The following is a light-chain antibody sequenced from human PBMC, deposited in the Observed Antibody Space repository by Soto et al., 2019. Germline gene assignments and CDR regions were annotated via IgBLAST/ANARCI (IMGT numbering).Light chain of an antibody. CDR3: QQRTKWPLT. J-gene: IGKJ1*01. V-gene: IGKV3-11*01. CDR2: DAS. CDR1: ESISIY. Sequence: EIVLTQSPATLSLSPGERATLSCRASESISIYLAWYQQKPGQAPRLLINDASNRATDIPARFSGSGSGTDFTLTISSLEPEDFAVYYCQQRTKWPLTFGQGTKVEIK.